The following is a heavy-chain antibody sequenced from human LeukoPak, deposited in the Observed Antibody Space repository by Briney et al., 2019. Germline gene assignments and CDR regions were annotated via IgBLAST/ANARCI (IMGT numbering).Heavy chain of an antibody. CDR3: AKGVGGSANYYYMDV. CDR2: IRQNGNEK. CDR1: GLTFNRHW. Sequence: GGSLRLSCAASGLTFNRHWMSWVRQAPGKGLEWVASIRQNGNEKYYVDSVKGRFIISRDNSKNTLYLQMNSLRVEDTAVYYCAKGVGGSANYYYMDVWGKGTTVTVSS. D-gene: IGHD3-10*01. V-gene: IGHV3-7*01. J-gene: IGHJ6*03.